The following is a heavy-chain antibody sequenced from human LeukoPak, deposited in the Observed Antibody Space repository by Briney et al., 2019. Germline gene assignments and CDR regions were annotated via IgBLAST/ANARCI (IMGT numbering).Heavy chain of an antibody. Sequence: GGSLRLSCAASGFTFSSYSMNWVRQAPGKGLEWDSYISSSSSTIYYADSVKGRFTISRDNAKNSLYLQMNSLRAEDTAVYYCARIDHSESGYFDYWGQGTLVTVSS. CDR1: GFTFSSYS. J-gene: IGHJ4*02. D-gene: IGHD4-11*01. V-gene: IGHV3-48*01. CDR2: ISSSSSTI. CDR3: ARIDHSESGYFDY.